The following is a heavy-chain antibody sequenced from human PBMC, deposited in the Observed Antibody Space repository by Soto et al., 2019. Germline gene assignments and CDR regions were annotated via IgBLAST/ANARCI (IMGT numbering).Heavy chain of an antibody. CDR2: LYWDDDN. J-gene: IGHJ5*02. Sequence: QITLKESGRTVVKPTQTLRLTCTFAGFSLSSIGVGVGWIRQPPGKALEWLALLYWDDDNRYSPSLKTRLTINKDSPRNQVVLTMTNMDPVDTATYYCAFRQEYRGSWVSGWFDPWGQGTLVTVSS. D-gene: IGHD6-13*01. CDR1: GFSLSSIGVG. V-gene: IGHV2-5*02. CDR3: AFRQEYRGSWVSGWFDP.